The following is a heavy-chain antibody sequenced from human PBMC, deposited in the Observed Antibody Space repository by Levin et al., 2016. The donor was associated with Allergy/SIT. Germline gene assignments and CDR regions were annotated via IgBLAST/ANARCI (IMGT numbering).Heavy chain of an antibody. Sequence: GSLRLSCTVSGGSISSSSYYWGWIRQPPGKGLEWIGSIYYSGSTYYNPSLKSRVTISVDTSKNQFSLKLSSVTAADTAVYYCARRMGAMVHYYFDYWGQGTLVTVSS. J-gene: IGHJ4*02. CDR1: GGSISSSSYY. CDR2: IYYSGST. V-gene: IGHV4-39*01. CDR3: ARRMGAMVHYYFDY. D-gene: IGHD1-26*01.